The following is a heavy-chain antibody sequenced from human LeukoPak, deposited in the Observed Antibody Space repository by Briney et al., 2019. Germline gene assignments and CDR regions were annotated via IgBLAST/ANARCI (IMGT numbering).Heavy chain of an antibody. CDR3: VKDRERQLEHSFDY. CDR2: ISYDGITK. Sequence: PGGSLRLSCAASGFSFSSYGMHWVRQAPGKGLEWVAVISYDGITKLYADSVKGRFTISRDSSENTLHLQMNSLRTEDTGVYYCVKDRERQLEHSFDYWGQGTLVTVSS. CDR1: GFSFSSYG. D-gene: IGHD6-6*01. J-gene: IGHJ4*02. V-gene: IGHV3-30*18.